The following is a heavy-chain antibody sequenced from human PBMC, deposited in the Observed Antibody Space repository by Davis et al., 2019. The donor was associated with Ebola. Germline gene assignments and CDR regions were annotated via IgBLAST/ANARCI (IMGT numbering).Heavy chain of an antibody. CDR3: ARGDVVVPAAMYYYYYGMDV. D-gene: IGHD2-2*01. Sequence: GESLKISCAASGFTFSSYAMSWVRQAPGKGLEWVSAISGSGGSTYYADSVKGRFTISRDNSKNTLYLQMNSLRAEDTAVYYCARGDVVVPAAMYYYYYGMDVWGQGTTVTVSS. J-gene: IGHJ6*02. CDR2: ISGSGGST. V-gene: IGHV3-23*01. CDR1: GFTFSSYA.